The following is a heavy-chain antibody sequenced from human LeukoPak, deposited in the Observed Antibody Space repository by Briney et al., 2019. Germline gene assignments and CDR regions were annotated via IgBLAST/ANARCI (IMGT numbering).Heavy chain of an antibody. Sequence: KPSETLSLTCAVYGGSFSGCYWSWIRQPPGKGLEWIGEINHSGSTNYNPSLKSRVTISVDTSKNQFSLKLSSVTAADTAVYYCARTPKYYYDSSGRLDYWGQGTLVTVSS. CDR3: ARTPKYYYDSSGRLDY. CDR1: GGSFSGCY. CDR2: INHSGST. V-gene: IGHV4-34*01. D-gene: IGHD3-22*01. J-gene: IGHJ4*02.